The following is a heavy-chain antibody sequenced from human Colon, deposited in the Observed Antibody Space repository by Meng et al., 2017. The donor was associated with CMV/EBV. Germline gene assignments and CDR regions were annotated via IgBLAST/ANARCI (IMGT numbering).Heavy chain of an antibody. Sequence: QVLLVQSGAAVKKPGASMKVSCTASGYTFTGYNIHWVRQAPGQGLEWMGLISPTGDHSLIIEKFQGRLTMTRDAATSTAYMELTGLTSEDTAVYYCARDNSVTDSWWFDPWGQGTLVTVSS. CDR2: ISPTGDHS. V-gene: IGHV1-46*01. CDR1: GYTFTGYN. CDR3: ARDNSVTDSWWFDP. D-gene: IGHD5/OR15-5a*01. J-gene: IGHJ5*02.